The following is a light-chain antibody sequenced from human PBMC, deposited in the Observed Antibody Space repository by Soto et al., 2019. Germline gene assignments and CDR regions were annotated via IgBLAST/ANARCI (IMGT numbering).Light chain of an antibody. J-gene: IGLJ2*01. CDR3: SAYAGSNSLI. V-gene: IGLV2-8*01. CDR2: DVT. CDR1: SSDVGGYKF. Sequence: QSALTQPPSASGSPGQSVTISCTGTSSDVGGYKFVSWYQRLPGKAPKLIIYDVTRRPPGVPDRFSGSKSGNTASLTVSGLHAEDEGDYYCSAYAGSNSLIFGGGTQLT.